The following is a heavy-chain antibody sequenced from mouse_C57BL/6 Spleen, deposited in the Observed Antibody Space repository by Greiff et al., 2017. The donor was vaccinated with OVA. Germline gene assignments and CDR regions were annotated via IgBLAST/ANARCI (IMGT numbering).Heavy chain of an antibody. CDR3: ASINLLRRYGYAMDY. CDR2: INPSTGGT. Sequence: VQLQQSGPELVKPGASVKISCKASGYSFTGYYMNWVKQSPEKSLESIGEINPSTGGTTYNQKFKAKATLTVDKSSSTAYMQLKSLTSEDSAVYYCASINLLRRYGYAMDYWGQGTSVTVSS. CDR1: GYSFTGYY. D-gene: IGHD1-1*01. V-gene: IGHV1-42*01. J-gene: IGHJ4*01.